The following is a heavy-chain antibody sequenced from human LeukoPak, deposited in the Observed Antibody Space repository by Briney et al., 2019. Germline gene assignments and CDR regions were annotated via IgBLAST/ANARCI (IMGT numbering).Heavy chain of an antibody. CDR1: GFTISSQA. D-gene: IGHD1-14*01. CDR2: IGISDVDR. J-gene: IGHJ4*02. V-gene: IGHV3-23*01. Sequence: PGGPLRLSCAASGFTISSQAMSWVRQAPGKGLECVSTIGISDVDRHYADSVKGRFTISRDNSKNTLFLQMNSLRADDTAMYYCAKDAPGAGGFDYWGQGTLVTVSS. CDR3: AKDAPGAGGFDY.